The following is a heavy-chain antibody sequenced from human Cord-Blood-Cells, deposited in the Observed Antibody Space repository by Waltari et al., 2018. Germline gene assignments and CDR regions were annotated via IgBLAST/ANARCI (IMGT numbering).Heavy chain of an antibody. CDR2: TDHSGST. CDR3: ARDRYSYGYNAFDI. D-gene: IGHD5-18*01. Sequence: QVQLQESGPGLVKPSETLSLTCAVSGYSISSGYYWGWIRQPPGKGLEWIGSTDHSGSTYIHPSLKRRVAVSVDTSKNPFYLMLSSVTAADTAVYYCARDRYSYGYNAFDIWGQGTMVTVSS. V-gene: IGHV4-38-2*02. J-gene: IGHJ3*02. CDR1: GYSISSGYY.